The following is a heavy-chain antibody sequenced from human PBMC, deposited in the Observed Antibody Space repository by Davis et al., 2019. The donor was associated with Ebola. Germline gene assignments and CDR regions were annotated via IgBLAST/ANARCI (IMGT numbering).Heavy chain of an antibody. V-gene: IGHV5-51*01. CDR2: IYPGDSDT. CDR3: ARLGGYCSGGSCFRGNWFDP. Sequence: GESLKISCKGSGYSFTSYWIGWVRQMPGKGLEWMGIIYPGDSDTRYSPSFPGQVTISADKSISTAYLQWSHLKASDTAMYYCARLGGYCSGGSCFRGNWFDPWGQGTLVTVSS. D-gene: IGHD2-15*01. CDR1: GYSFTSYW. J-gene: IGHJ5*02.